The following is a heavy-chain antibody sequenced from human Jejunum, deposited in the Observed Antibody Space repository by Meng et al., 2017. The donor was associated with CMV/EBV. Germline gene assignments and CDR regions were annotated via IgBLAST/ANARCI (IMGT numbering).Heavy chain of an antibody. CDR2: IKSTTDGGTT. CDR3: TSDSLRY. CDR1: GFPFTNAW. D-gene: IGHD3-16*01. V-gene: IGHV3-15*07. J-gene: IGHJ4*02. Sequence: LSCVGSGFPFTNAWMTWVRQAPGKGLEWVGRIKSTTDGGTTDYAAPVKGRFTISKDDSENTVYLQMNSLKTEDAAMYYCTSDSLRYWGQGILVIVSS.